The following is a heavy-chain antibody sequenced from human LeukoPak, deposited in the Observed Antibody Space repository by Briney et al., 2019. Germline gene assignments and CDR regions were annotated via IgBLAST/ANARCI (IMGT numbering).Heavy chain of an antibody. V-gene: IGHV1-69*13. CDR1: GGTFSNSA. CDR2: ITPIFATP. Sequence: GASVKVSCKASGGTFSNSAISWVRQAPGQGLEWMGGITPIFATPSYAQKFQGRVTITADESTSTAYMELSGLRSEDTALYYCARWAGYCRITNCYSAFDYWGQGTLVTVSS. D-gene: IGHD2-2*02. J-gene: IGHJ4*02. CDR3: ARWAGYCRITNCYSAFDY.